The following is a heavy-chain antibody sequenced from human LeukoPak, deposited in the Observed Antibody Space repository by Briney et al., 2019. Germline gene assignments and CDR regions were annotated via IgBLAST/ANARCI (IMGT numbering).Heavy chain of an antibody. CDR3: ARDSDGLHFDY. Sequence: SETLSLTCTVSGGSISSYYWSWIPQPAGKGLEWIGRFYTSGSTDYNPSLKSRVTISVDESKNQFSLKLSSVTAADTAVYYCARDSDGLHFDYWGQGTLVTVSS. CDR1: GGSISSYY. V-gene: IGHV4-4*07. J-gene: IGHJ4*02. CDR2: FYTSGST.